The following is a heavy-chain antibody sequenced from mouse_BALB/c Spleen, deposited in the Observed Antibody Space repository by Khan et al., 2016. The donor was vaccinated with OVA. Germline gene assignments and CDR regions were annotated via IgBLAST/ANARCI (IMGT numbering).Heavy chain of an antibody. CDR3: ARSAYGNFAY. V-gene: IGHV5-9-3*01. CDR2: INSDGDYT. D-gene: IGHD2-1*01. J-gene: IGHJ3*01. CDR1: GFTFSTYA. Sequence: EVELVESGGGLVKPGGSLKLSCAASGFTFSTYAMSWVRQTPEKRLEWVATINSDGDYTYYPDNVTGRFTISRDNAKNTLYLQMSSLRSEDTAMYYCARSAYGNFAYWGQGTLVTVYA.